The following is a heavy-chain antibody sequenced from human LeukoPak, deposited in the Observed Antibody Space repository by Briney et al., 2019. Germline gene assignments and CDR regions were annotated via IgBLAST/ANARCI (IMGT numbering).Heavy chain of an antibody. CDR1: GYTFTSYY. CDR2: INPSGGST. Sequence: ASVKVSCKASGYTFTSYYMHWVRQAPGQGLEWMGIINPSGGSTRYAQKFQGRVTMTRDTSTSTVYMELSSLRSEDTAVYYCARRRIEDYYDSRASFDYWGQGTLVTVSS. D-gene: IGHD3-22*01. V-gene: IGHV1-46*01. J-gene: IGHJ4*02. CDR3: ARRRIEDYYDSRASFDY.